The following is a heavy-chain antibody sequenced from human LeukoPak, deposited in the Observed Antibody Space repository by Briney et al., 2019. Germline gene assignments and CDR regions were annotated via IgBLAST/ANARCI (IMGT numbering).Heavy chain of an antibody. V-gene: IGHV3-9*01. J-gene: IGHJ4*02. CDR1: GFTFDDYA. Sequence: PGGSLRLSRAASGFTFDDYAMHWVRQAPGKGLEWASGISWNSGSIGYADSVKGRFTISRDNAKSSLYLQMNSLRAEDTALCYCAKDNGDYWGQGTLVTVPS. CDR2: ISWNSGSI. CDR3: AKDNGDY.